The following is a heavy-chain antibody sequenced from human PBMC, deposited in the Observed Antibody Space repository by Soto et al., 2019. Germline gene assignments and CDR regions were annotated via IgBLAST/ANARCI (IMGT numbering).Heavy chain of an antibody. D-gene: IGHD3-16*01. V-gene: IGHV3-9*01. CDR1: GFRFEQYV. J-gene: IGHJ4*02. CDR2: VSPSGYTV. CDR3: ITDAPNASIDD. Sequence: VQVVASGGGLVQPGRSLRLSCAVSGFRFEQYVMHWVRQGPGKGLECVSTVSPSGYTVAYADSVEGRFTVSRDNAKNSLYLPMTSLEADDTAFYYCITDAPNASIDDWGQGTLVTVSS.